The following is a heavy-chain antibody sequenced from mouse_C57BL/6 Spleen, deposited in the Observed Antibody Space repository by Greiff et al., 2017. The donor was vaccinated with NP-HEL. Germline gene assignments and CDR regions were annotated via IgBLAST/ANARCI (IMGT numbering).Heavy chain of an antibody. J-gene: IGHJ3*01. CDR1: GFTFSDYG. Sequence: EVMLVESGGGLVKPGGSLKLSCAASGFTFSDYGMHWVRQAPEKGLEWVAYISSGSSTIYYADTVKGRFTISRDNAKNTLFLQMTSLRSEDTAMYYCARNDDGYFSWFAYWGQGTLVTVSA. D-gene: IGHD2-3*01. CDR3: ARNDDGYFSWFAY. V-gene: IGHV5-17*01. CDR2: ISSGSSTI.